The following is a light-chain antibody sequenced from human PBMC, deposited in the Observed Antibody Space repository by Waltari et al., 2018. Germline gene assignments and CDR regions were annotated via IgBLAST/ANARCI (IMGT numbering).Light chain of an antibody. V-gene: IGKV3-11*01. J-gene: IGKJ4*01. Sequence: DIVLTQSPATLSLSPGERATLSCRARQSVANSLAWYQQKPGQAPRLLIYDVSNRATDIPARFSGSGFATDFTLTISDLKPEDIAVYYCQQRNKWPVTFGGGTKVEIK. CDR1: QSVANS. CDR2: DVS. CDR3: QQRNKWPVT.